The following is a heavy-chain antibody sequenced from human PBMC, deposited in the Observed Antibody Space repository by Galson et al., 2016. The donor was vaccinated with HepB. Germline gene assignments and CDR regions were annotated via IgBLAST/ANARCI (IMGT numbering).Heavy chain of an antibody. Sequence: SLRLSCAASGFTFSSFATHWVRQAPGKGLEWVALISYDGSNEYYADSVKGRFTISRDNSKNTLYLQMNSLRTEDTAVYYCARDPALNYYGMDVWGQGTTVTVSS. V-gene: IGHV3-30*04. CDR3: ARDPALNYYGMDV. J-gene: IGHJ6*02. CDR1: GFTFSSFA. CDR2: ISYDGSNE.